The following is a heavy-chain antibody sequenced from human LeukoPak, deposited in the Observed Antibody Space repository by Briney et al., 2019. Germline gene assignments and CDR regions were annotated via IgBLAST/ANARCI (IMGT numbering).Heavy chain of an antibody. D-gene: IGHD3-10*01. V-gene: IGHV4-31*03. CDR1: GGSISSGGYY. J-gene: IGHJ4*02. Sequence: SETLSLTCTVSGGSISSGGYYWSWIRQHPGKGLEWIGYIYYSGSTYYNPSLKSRVTMPVDTSKNQFSLKLSFVTAADMAVYYCARGYGSGSYDYWGQGTLVTVSS. CDR2: IYYSGST. CDR3: ARGYGSGSYDY.